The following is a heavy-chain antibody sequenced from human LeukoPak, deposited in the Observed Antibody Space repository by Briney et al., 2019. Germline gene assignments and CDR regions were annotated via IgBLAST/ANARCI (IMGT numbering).Heavy chain of an antibody. CDR3: ARDGFIVATIPFDY. CDR2: ISSSSSTI. Sequence: GGSLRLSCATSGFTFSSYWMNWVRQAPGKGLEWVSYISSSSSTIYYADSVKGRFTISRDNAKNSLYLQMNSLRDEDTAVYYCARDGFIVATIPFDYWGQGTLVTVSS. D-gene: IGHD5-12*01. V-gene: IGHV3-48*02. CDR1: GFTFSSYW. J-gene: IGHJ4*02.